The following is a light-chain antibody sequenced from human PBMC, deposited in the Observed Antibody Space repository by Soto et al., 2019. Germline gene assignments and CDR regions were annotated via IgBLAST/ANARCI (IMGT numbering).Light chain of an antibody. CDR3: QQYFKWPPIT. CDR2: GVS. J-gene: IGKJ5*01. V-gene: IGKV3D-15*01. Sequence: EIVMTQSPATLSVSPGERVTLSCRSSQSVSSKLAWYQQRPGQSPRLLISGVSTRATGIPARFSGSGSGTDFTLTISNVQSEDFAVYYCQQYFKWPPITFGQGTRLEMK. CDR1: QSVSSK.